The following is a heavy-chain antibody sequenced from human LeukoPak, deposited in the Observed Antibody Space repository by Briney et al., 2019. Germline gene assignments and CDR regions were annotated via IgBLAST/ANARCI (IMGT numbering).Heavy chain of an antibody. J-gene: IGHJ6*03. D-gene: IGHD2-2*01. CDR1: GFTVSNNY. V-gene: IGHV3-53*01. CDR2: IYSGGSI. CDR3: ASHCSSTSCRLYYYYMDV. Sequence: GGSLRLSCAASGFTVSNNYMSWVRQAPGKGLEWVSVIYSGGSIYYADSVKGRFTISRDNSKNTLYLQMNSLRAEDTAVYYCASHCSSTSCRLYYYYMDVWGRGTTVTVSS.